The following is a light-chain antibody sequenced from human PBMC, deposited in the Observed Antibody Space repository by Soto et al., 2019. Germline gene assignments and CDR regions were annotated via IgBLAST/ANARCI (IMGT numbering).Light chain of an antibody. V-gene: IGKV1-5*01. CDR1: QNINAW. Sequence: DIHMTQSPSSLSVSVGDRVTITCRTSQNINAWLAWYQQRPGQAPKLLIYDASTVQSGVPSRFSGSGSGTEFTLTISSLQPDDSATYYCQQSYSTPRTFGQGTRLEI. J-gene: IGKJ5*01. CDR2: DAS. CDR3: QQSYSTPRT.